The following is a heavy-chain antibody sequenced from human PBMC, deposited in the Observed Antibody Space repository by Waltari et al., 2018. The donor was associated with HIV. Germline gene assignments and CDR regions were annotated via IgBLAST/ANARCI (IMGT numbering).Heavy chain of an antibody. J-gene: IGHJ6*02. CDR1: GYTFTSYD. CDR2: MNPNSGNT. Sequence: QVQLVQSGAEVKKPGASVKVSCKAYGYTFTSYDINWVRQATGQGLEWMGWMNPNSGNTGYAQKFQGRVTMTRNTSISTAYMELNSLRSEDTAVYYCARGRNMIRGKYYYYYGMDVWGQGTTVTVSS. D-gene: IGHD3-10*01. CDR3: ARGRNMIRGKYYYYYGMDV. V-gene: IGHV1-8*01.